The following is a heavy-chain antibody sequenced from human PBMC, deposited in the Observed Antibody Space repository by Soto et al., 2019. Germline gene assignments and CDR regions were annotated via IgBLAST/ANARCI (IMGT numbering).Heavy chain of an antibody. Sequence: PGGSVRLCCAASGFSFSSYAMSWVRQAPGKGLEWVSAISGSGGNTYYADSVKGRFTISRDNSKNTLYLQMNSLRAEDTAVYYCANFGPYVGGFYIRNTRVYKTDAFDIWGQGTMVTVSS. CDR3: ANFGPYVGGFYIRNTRVYKTDAFDI. D-gene: IGHD6-13*01. CDR2: ISGSGGNT. CDR1: GFSFSSYA. V-gene: IGHV3-23*01. J-gene: IGHJ3*02.